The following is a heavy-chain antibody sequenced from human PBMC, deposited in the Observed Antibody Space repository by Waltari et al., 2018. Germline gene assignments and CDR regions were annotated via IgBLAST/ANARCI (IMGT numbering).Heavy chain of an antibody. CDR2: ISWNSGSI. CDR3: AKDRGGRYYYYMDV. CDR1: GFTFDVYA. V-gene: IGHV3-9*01. Sequence: EVQLVESGGGLVQPGRSLRLSCAASGFTFDVYAMHWVRQAPGKGLAWVSGISWNSGSIGYADSVKGRFTISRDNAKNSLYLQMNSLRAEDTALYYCAKDRGGRYYYYMDVWGKGTTVTVSS. D-gene: IGHD3-16*01. J-gene: IGHJ6*03.